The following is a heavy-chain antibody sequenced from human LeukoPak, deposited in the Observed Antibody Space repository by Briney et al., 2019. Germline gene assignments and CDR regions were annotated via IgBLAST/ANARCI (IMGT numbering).Heavy chain of an antibody. J-gene: IGHJ3*02. CDR1: GGTFSSYA. Sequence: SVKVSCMASGGTFSSYAISWVRQAPGHGLEWMGGIIPIFGTANYAQKFQGRVTITADESTSTAYMELSSLRSEDTAVYYCARGGGTLGAYYVFDIWGQGTMVTVSS. CDR3: ARGGGTLGAYYVFDI. D-gene: IGHD1-26*01. CDR2: IIPIFGTA. V-gene: IGHV1-69*01.